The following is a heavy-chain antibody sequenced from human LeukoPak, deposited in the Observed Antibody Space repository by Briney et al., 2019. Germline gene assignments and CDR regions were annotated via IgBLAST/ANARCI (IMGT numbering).Heavy chain of an antibody. CDR2: IYSSGST. D-gene: IGHD1-26*01. CDR3: ARDPGGGATTFDY. V-gene: IGHV4-59*01. J-gene: IGHJ4*02. Sequence: XXIGYIYSSGSTNSTPSLKSRVTISVDTSKNQFSLKLSSVTAADTAVYYCARDPGGGATTFDYWGQGTLVTVSS.